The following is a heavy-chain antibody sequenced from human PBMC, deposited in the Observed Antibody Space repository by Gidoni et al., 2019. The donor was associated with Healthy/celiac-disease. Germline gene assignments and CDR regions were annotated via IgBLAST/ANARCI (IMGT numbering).Heavy chain of an antibody. J-gene: IGHJ3*02. Sequence: QVQLQQWGAGLLKPSETLSLTCAVYGGSFSGYYWSWIRQPPGKGLEWIGEINHSGSTNYNPSLKSRVTISVDTSKNQFSLKLSSVTAADTAVYYCARGLRRWLQPPDAFDIWGQGTMVTVSS. D-gene: IGHD5-12*01. CDR3: ARGLRRWLQPPDAFDI. V-gene: IGHV4-34*01. CDR1: GGSFSGYY. CDR2: INHSGST.